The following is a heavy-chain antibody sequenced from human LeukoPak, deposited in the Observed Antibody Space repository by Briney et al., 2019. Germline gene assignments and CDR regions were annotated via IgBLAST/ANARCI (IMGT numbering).Heavy chain of an antibody. CDR3: ARVPTGGSSGYKYYYYYGMDV. J-gene: IGHJ6*02. D-gene: IGHD3-22*01. Sequence: SETLSLTCTVSGGSISSYYWSWIRQPPGKGLEWIGYIYYSGSTNYNPSLKSRVTISVDTSKNQISLKLSSVTAADTAVYYCARVPTGGSSGYKYYYYYGMDVWGQGTTVTVSS. CDR1: GGSISSYY. CDR2: IYYSGST. V-gene: IGHV4-59*01.